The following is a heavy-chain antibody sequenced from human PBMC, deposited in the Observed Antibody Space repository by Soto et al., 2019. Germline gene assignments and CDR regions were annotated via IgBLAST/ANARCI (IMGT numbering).Heavy chain of an antibody. CDR1: GFIFNNYA. CDR2: ISANSGNT. Sequence: GASVKVSCKAFGFIFNNYAIRWVRQAPGQGLEWMGWISANSGNTNYAQKLQGRVTMTTDTSTSTAYMELRSLRPDDTAVYYCATAGNYDSSGRDFWGQGTMVTVYS. V-gene: IGHV1-18*04. J-gene: IGHJ4*02. D-gene: IGHD3-22*01. CDR3: ATAGNYDSSGRDF.